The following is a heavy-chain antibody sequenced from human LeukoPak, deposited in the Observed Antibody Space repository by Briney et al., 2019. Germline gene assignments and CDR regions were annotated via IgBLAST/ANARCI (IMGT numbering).Heavy chain of an antibody. CDR2: INHSGST. CDR3: ARGAGISDY. V-gene: IGHV4-34*01. D-gene: IGHD6-13*01. Sequence: SETLSLTCAVYGGSFSGYDCSWIRQPPGKGLEWIGEINHSGSTNYNPSLKSRVTISVDTSKNQFSLKLSSVTAADTAVYYCARGAGISDYWGQGNLVTVSS. CDR1: GGSFSGYD. J-gene: IGHJ4*02.